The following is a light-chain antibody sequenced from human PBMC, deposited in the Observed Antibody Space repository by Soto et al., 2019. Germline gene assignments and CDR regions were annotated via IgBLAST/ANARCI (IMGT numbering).Light chain of an antibody. CDR2: EVT. V-gene: IGLV2-18*02. CDR1: SSDVGSYNR. CDR3: SSYTSSDTYV. J-gene: IGLJ1*01. Sequence: QCVLTQPPSVSGSPGQSVTISCTGTSSDVGSYNRVSWYQQPPGTAPKLMIYEVTNRPSGVPVRFSGSKSGNTASLTISGLQAEDEADYYCSSYTSSDTYVFGTGTKVTVL.